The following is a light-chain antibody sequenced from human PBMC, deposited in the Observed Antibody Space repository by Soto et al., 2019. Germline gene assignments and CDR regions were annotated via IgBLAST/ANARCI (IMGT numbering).Light chain of an antibody. V-gene: IGKV1-5*01. J-gene: IGKJ1*01. Sequence: DIHMTQSPSSLSLSLGDRVTITCRTSQNINALLAWYQQRPGQAHKLLIYDASTVQSGVPSRFSGSGSGTEFTLTISSLQPDDSATYYCQHYSLYSPWTFGQGTKVDI. CDR1: QNINAL. CDR2: DAS. CDR3: QHYSLYSPWT.